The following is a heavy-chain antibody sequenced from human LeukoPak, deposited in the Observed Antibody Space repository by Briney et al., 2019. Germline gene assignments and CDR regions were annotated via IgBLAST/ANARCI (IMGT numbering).Heavy chain of an antibody. J-gene: IGHJ5*02. V-gene: IGHV1-8*01. D-gene: IGHD3-3*01. CDR3: ARGSRRVMRYYDFWSGSVTTTQNWFDP. CDR2: MNPNSGNT. CDR1: GYTFTSYD. Sequence: ASVKVSYKASGYTFTSYDINWVRQATGQGLEWMGWMNPNSGNTGYAQKFQGRVTMTRNTSISTAYMELSSLRSEDTAVYYCARGSRRVMRYYDFWSGSVTTTQNWFDPWGQGTLVTVSS.